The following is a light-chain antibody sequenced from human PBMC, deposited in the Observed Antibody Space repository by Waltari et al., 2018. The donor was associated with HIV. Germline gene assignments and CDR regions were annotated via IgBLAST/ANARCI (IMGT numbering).Light chain of an antibody. CDR3: SSYTRSSTL. J-gene: IGLJ2*01. CDR2: EVR. Sequence: QSALTQPASVSGSPGQSITISCTGTSSAVGGNNYVSWYQKHPGKAPKLLVYEVRNRPSGVSNRFSGSKSGNTASLTISGLQTEDEADYYCSSYTRSSTLFGGGTKLTVL. V-gene: IGLV2-14*01. CDR1: SSAVGGNNY.